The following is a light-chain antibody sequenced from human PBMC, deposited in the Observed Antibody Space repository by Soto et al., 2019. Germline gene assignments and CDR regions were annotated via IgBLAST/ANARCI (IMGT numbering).Light chain of an antibody. CDR2: GAS. J-gene: IGKJ1*01. Sequence: DIQMTQSPSSLSASVGDRVTVTCRASQGIRNDLGWYQQKPGKAPKRLIYGASGLQSGVPSRFSGSGSGKELPLTDSRLPLEDIATNYCLQHISVPRTFGQGTKVEI. CDR3: LQHISVPRT. V-gene: IGKV1-17*01. CDR1: QGIRND.